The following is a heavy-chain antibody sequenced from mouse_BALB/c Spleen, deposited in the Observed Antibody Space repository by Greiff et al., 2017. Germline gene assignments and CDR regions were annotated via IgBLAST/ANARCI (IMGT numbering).Heavy chain of an antibody. CDR2: IDPANGNT. V-gene: IGHV14-3*02. CDR3: ADYYGSSDWYFDV. J-gene: IGHJ1*01. CDR1: GFNIKDTY. Sequence: EVQRVESGAELVKPGASVKLSCTASGFNIKDTYMHWVKQRPEQGLEWIGRIDPANGNTKYDPKFQGKATITADTSSNTAYLQLSSLTSEDTAVYYCADYYGSSDWYFDVWGAGTTVTVSS. D-gene: IGHD1-1*01.